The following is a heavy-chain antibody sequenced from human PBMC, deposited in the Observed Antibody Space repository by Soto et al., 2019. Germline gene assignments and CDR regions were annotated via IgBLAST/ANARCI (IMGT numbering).Heavy chain of an antibody. CDR3: TKEGGGGAAMVTSYFDY. CDR1: GITFNNYA. D-gene: IGHD5-18*01. CDR2: ISGSGTGT. Sequence: GGSLRLSCAASGITFNNYALNWVRQAPGKGLEWVSGISGSGTGTYYADSVKGRFTISRDNSKSTVYLHMNSLRADDTAIYYCTKEGGGGAAMVTSYFDYWGQGTLVTVSS. V-gene: IGHV3-23*01. J-gene: IGHJ4*02.